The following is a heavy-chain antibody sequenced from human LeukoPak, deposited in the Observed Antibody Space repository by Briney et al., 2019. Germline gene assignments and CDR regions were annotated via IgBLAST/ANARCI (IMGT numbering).Heavy chain of an antibody. CDR2: IYHSGST. D-gene: IGHD3-22*01. Sequence: SSETLSLTCTVSGYSISSGYYWGWIRQPPGKGLEWIGSIYHSGSTYYNPSLKSRVTISVDTSKNQFSLKLSSVTAADTAVYYCARGGQYYYDSSGYYYYLNWFDPWGQGTLVTVSS. CDR1: GYSISSGYY. CDR3: ARGGQYYYDSSGYYYYLNWFDP. V-gene: IGHV4-38-2*02. J-gene: IGHJ5*02.